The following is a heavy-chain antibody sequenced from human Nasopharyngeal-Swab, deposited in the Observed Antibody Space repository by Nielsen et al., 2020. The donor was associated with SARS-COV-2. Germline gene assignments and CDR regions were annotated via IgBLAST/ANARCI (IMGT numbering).Heavy chain of an antibody. CDR3: ARGCVLTGPTCNYYGMDV. J-gene: IGHJ6*02. Sequence: GESLKISCAASGFTFSSYEMNWVRQAPGKGLEWVSYISSSGSTIYYADSLKGRFTISRDNAKNSLYLQMNSLRAEDTAVYYCARGCVLTGPTCNYYGMDVWGQGTTVTVSS. D-gene: IGHD3-9*01. CDR1: GFTFSSYE. V-gene: IGHV3-48*03. CDR2: ISSSGSTI.